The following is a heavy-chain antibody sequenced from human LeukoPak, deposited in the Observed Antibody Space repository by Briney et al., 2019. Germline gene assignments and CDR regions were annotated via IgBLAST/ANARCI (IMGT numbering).Heavy chain of an antibody. V-gene: IGHV1-18*01. Sequence: ASVKVSCKASGYTFTSYGISLVRQAPGQGLEWMGWISAYNGNTNYAQKVQGRFTMTTDTSTSTAYMEMRSLRSEDTAVYYCAREVFSGSYYGIWGQGTMVTVSS. CDR1: GYTFTSYG. D-gene: IGHD1-26*01. J-gene: IGHJ3*02. CDR3: AREVFSGSYYGI. CDR2: ISAYNGNT.